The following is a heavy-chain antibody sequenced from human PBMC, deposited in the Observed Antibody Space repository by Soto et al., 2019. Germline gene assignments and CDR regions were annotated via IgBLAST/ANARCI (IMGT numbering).Heavy chain of an antibody. CDR2: ISYDGSNK. Sequence: GESLKISCAASGFPFSSYGMHWVRQAPGKGLEWVAQISYDGSNKFYADSVKGRFTISRDNSKNTLYLQMSSLRAEDTAVYYCAGGQYYFDYCGQGTLVTVSS. CDR1: GFPFSSYG. V-gene: IGHV3-30*03. D-gene: IGHD2-15*01. J-gene: IGHJ4*02. CDR3: AGGQYYFDY.